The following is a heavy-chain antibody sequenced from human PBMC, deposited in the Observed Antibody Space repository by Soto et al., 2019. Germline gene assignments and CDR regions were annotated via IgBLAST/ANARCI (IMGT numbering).Heavy chain of an antibody. J-gene: IGHJ4*02. D-gene: IGHD3-22*01. CDR2: IIPIFGTA. V-gene: IGHV1-69*06. CDR1: GGTFSSYA. CDR3: ASNALAYDSSGYYYAYFDY. Sequence: ASVKVSCKASGGTFSSYAISWVRQAPGQGLEWMGGIIPIFGTANYAQKFQGRVTITADKSTSTAYMELSSLRSEDTAVYYCASNALAYDSSGYYYAYFDYWGQGTLVTVSS.